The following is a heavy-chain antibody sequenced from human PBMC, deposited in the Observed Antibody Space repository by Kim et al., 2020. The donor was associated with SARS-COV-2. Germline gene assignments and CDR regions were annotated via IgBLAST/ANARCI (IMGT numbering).Heavy chain of an antibody. CDR1: GGSISSGGYY. J-gene: IGHJ3*02. V-gene: IGHV4-31*03. CDR2: IYYSGST. Sequence: SETLSLTCTVSGGSISSGGYYWSWIRQHPGKGLEWIGYIYYSGSTYYNPSLKSRVTISVDTSKNQFSLKLSSVTAADTAVYYCASLLDYYGSGSYYFLKGDAFDIWGQGTMVTVSS. CDR3: ASLLDYYGSGSYYFLKGDAFDI. D-gene: IGHD3-10*01.